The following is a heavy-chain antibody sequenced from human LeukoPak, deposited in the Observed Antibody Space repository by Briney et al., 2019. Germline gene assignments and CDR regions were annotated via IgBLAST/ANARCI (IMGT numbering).Heavy chain of an antibody. D-gene: IGHD2-2*01. J-gene: IGHJ4*02. V-gene: IGHV4-38-2*02. CDR1: DYSISSGYY. CDR2: IYHSGST. CDR3: ARGSSSTTCYRGGFDY. Sequence: SETLFLTCTVSDYSISSGYYWGWIRQPPGKGLEWIGSIYHSGSTYYNPSLKTRVTISEDTSKNQFSLNLSSVTAADTAVYYCARGSSSTTCYRGGFDYWGQGTLVTVSS.